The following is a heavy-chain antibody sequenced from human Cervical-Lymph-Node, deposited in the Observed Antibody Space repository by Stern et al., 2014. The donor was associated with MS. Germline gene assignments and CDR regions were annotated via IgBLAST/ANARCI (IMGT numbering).Heavy chain of an antibody. D-gene: IGHD2/OR15-2a*01. CDR2: IYDSGST. CDR1: GYSISSGYY. J-gene: IGHJ4*02. Sequence: VQLEDSGPGLVKPSETLSLTCTVSGYSISSGYYWGWIRQPPGKGPEWIGSIYDSGSTYYNPSLKSRVTISVDTAKNQFSLKLSSVTAADTAVFYCARDSSVIGNFDYWGQGTLVTVSS. CDR3: ARDSSVIGNFDY. V-gene: IGHV4-38-2*02.